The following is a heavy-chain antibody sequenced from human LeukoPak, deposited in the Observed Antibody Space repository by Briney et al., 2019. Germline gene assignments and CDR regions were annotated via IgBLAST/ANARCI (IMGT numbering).Heavy chain of an antibody. Sequence: SQTLSLTCTVPGVSISSRNSYSGWIRQPPRMGLEWVGTIENRGYTAYNPSLQGRVTISVDASRRQCSLTLSSVTATDTAVYYCARHTSGTMFSYWGQGTLVTVSS. D-gene: IGHD1-1*01. J-gene: IGHJ1*01. V-gene: IGHV4-39*01. CDR1: GVSISSRNSY. CDR3: ARHTSGTMFSY. CDR2: IENRGYT.